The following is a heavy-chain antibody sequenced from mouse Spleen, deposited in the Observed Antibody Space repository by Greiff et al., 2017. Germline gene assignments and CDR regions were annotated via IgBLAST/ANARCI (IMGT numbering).Heavy chain of an antibody. J-gene: IGHJ2*01. CDR1: GFTFSDYY. CDR2: INYDGSST. Sequence: DVKLVESEGGLVQPGSSMKLSCTASGFTFSDYYMAWVRQVPEKGLEWVANINYDGSSTYYLDSLKSRFIISRDNAKNILYLQMSSLKSEDTATYYCAREGYLYYFDYWGQGTTLTVSS. D-gene: IGHD5-1*01. CDR3: AREGYLYYFDY. V-gene: IGHV5-16*01.